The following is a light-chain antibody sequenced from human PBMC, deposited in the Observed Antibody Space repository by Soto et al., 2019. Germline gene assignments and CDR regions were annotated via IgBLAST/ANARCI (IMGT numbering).Light chain of an antibody. CDR3: QTWDNDFEWQ. CDR2: VYSDGSH. Sequence: QLVLTQSPSASASLGASVKLTCTLSSGRTSYTIAWHQQQPGKGPRYLMKVYSDGSHIKGDGIPDRFSGSTSGAERYLTISNLQSEDEADYYCQTWDNDFEWQFGGGTKLTVL. J-gene: IGLJ2*01. V-gene: IGLV4-69*01. CDR1: SGRTSYT.